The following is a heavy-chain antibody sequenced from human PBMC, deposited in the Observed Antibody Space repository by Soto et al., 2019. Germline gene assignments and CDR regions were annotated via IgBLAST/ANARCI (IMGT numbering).Heavy chain of an antibody. CDR1: GYAFTIYG. Sequence: SVNVYCKAAGYAFTIYGISWVRQAPRQGLEWMGWISVYNGNTNYAQKLQGRVTMTTDTSTSTAYMELRSLRSDDTAVYYCARVYDFWSGYSNPFDYWGQGTPVTVSS. CDR3: ARVYDFWSGYSNPFDY. J-gene: IGHJ4*02. D-gene: IGHD3-3*01. V-gene: IGHV1-18*01. CDR2: ISVYNGNT.